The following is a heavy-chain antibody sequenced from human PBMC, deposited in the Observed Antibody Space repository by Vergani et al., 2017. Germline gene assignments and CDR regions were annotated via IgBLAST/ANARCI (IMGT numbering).Heavy chain of an antibody. CDR3: ARRCVLTGENFDY. CDR1: GGSISSSSYY. D-gene: IGHD2-8*01. Sequence: QLQLQESGPGLVKPSETLSLTCTVSGGSISSSSYYWGWIRQPPGKGLEWIGSIYYSGSTYYNPSLKSRVTISVDTSKNQFSLKLSSVTAADTAVYYCARRCVLTGENFDYWGQGTLVTVSS. V-gene: IGHV4-39*01. J-gene: IGHJ4*02. CDR2: IYYSGST.